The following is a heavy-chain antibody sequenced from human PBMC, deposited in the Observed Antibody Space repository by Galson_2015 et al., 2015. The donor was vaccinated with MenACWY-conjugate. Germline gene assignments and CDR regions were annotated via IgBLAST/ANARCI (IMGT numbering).Heavy chain of an antibody. CDR3: AKSAEYSSGWYTIEY. CDR1: GFTFDDKD. V-gene: IGHV3-9*01. Sequence: SLRLSCAGSGFTFDDKDMHWVRQAPGKGLEWVSGISWDSGSIDYEDSVKGRFTISRDNAKNSLYLQISSLRAEDTALYYCAKSAEYSSGWYTIEYWGQGALVTVSS. D-gene: IGHD6-19*01. CDR2: ISWDSGSI. J-gene: IGHJ4*02.